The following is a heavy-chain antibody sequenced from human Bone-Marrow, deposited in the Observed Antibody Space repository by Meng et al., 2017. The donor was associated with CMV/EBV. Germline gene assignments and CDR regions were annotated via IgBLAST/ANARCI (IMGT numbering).Heavy chain of an antibody. CDR1: GYTFTGYY. Sequence: ASVKVSCKASGYTFTGYYMHWVRQAPGQGLEWMGWINPNSGGTNYAQKFQGRVTMTRDTSISTAYMELSRLRSDDTAVYYCARDEKWELLQDYYYGMDVWGQGTTVTVSS. J-gene: IGHJ6*02. CDR2: INPNSGGT. CDR3: ARDEKWELLQDYYYGMDV. V-gene: IGHV1-2*02. D-gene: IGHD1-26*01.